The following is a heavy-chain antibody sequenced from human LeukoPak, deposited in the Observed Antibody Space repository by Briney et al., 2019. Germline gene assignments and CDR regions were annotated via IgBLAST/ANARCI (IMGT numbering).Heavy chain of an antibody. J-gene: IGHJ4*02. Sequence: SETLSLTCTVSGGSIGSYYWSWIRQPPGKGLEWIGYIYYSGSTNYNPSLKSRVTISVDTSKNQFSLKLSSVTAADTAVYYCARIVDYDYVWGSQTWYFDYWGQGTLVTVSS. V-gene: IGHV4-59*08. CDR1: GGSIGSYY. CDR2: IYYSGST. CDR3: ARIVDYDYVWGSQTWYFDY. D-gene: IGHD3-16*01.